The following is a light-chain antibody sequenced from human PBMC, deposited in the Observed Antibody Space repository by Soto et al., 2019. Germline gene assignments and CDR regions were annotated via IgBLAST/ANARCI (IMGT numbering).Light chain of an antibody. Sequence: EIVLTQSPATLSLSPGERATLSCRASQSISSHLAWYQQKPGQAPRLLIYGASNRATDIPARFSGRGSGTDFTLPSSSLEPEDFAVYYCQQRINWPLTFGGGTKVEIK. CDR3: QQRINWPLT. J-gene: IGKJ4*01. CDR2: GAS. V-gene: IGKV3-11*01. CDR1: QSISSH.